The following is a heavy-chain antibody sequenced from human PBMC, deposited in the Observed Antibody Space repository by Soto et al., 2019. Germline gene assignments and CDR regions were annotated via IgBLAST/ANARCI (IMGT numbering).Heavy chain of an antibody. J-gene: IGHJ4*02. D-gene: IGHD3-9*01. CDR1: GFTFDDYP. V-gene: IGHV3-9*01. CDR3: ARVHDILTGYYDD. CDR2: IGSNRGNT. Sequence: EVQLVESGGGLVQPGRSLRLSCAASGFTFDDYPMHWVRQAPGKGLEWVSGIGSNRGNTCYADSVKGRFTISRDNSKNSQYMQMTSLRAEDTALYYCARVHDILTGYYDDWGKGTLVTVSS.